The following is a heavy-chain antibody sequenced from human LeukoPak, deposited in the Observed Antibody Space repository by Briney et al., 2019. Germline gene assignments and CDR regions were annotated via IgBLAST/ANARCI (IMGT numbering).Heavy chain of an antibody. CDR1: GFTFSSYA. Sequence: GGSLRLSCTASGFTFSSYAMNWVRQAPGKGLEWVSGIGAGGTFTYYADSVKGRFTISRDNSRNTLYLQMNSLRAEDTALYYCAKASAGYDNFDYWGQGTLVTVSS. V-gene: IGHV3-23*01. D-gene: IGHD5-12*01. CDR3: AKASAGYDNFDY. J-gene: IGHJ4*02. CDR2: IGAGGTFT.